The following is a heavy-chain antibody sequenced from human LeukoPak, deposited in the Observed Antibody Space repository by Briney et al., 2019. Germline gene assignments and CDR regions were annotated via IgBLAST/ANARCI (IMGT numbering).Heavy chain of an antibody. CDR3: ARDRSYDSSGYYWFDP. V-gene: IGHV1-69*04. Sequence: SVKVSCKASGGTFTSYAISWVRQAPGQGNEWMGRIIPILGIGNYEQKYQGRVTIPSDKSTSTAYMELSSLRSEDTAVYYCARDRSYDSSGYYWFDPWGQGTLVTVSS. CDR1: GGTFTSYA. D-gene: IGHD3-22*01. J-gene: IGHJ5*02. CDR2: IIPILGIG.